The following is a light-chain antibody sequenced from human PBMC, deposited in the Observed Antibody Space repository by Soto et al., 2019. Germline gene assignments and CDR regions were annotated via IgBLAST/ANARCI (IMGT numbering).Light chain of an antibody. CDR1: SGHSNYA. CDR3: QTWGSGIVV. V-gene: IGLV4-69*01. CDR2: LNSDGSH. J-gene: IGLJ2*01. Sequence: QLVLTQSPSASASLGASVKLTCTLSSGHSNYAIAWHQQQSEKGPRYLMKLNSDGSHSKGDGIPDRFSGSSSGAERYLTISXLXSXXXADYYCQTWGSGIVVFGGGTKLTVL.